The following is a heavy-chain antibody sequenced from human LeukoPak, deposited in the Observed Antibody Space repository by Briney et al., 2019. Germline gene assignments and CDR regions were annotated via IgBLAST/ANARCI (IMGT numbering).Heavy chain of an antibody. CDR2: ISRSGYSI. CDR1: GFTFSDNY. D-gene: IGHD6-13*01. Sequence: GGSLRLSCAASGFTFSDNYMSWIRQAPGKGLEWVAFISRSGYSIYYADSVKGRFSISRDNAKNSLYLQMNSLRDEDTAVYYCAKARIASAGTGAFDVWGQGTMVTVSS. CDR3: AKARIASAGTGAFDV. V-gene: IGHV3-11*01. J-gene: IGHJ3*01.